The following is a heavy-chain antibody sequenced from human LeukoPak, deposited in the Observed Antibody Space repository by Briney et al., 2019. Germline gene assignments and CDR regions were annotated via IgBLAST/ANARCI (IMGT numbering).Heavy chain of an antibody. CDR2: IIPILGIA. CDR3: ARHRTGNGVYFDY. Sequence: SVKVSCKASGGTFSSYAISWVRQAPGQGLEWMGRIIPILGIANYAQKFQGRVTITADKSTSTAYMELRSLRSDDTAVYYCARHRTGNGVYFDYWGQGTLVTVSS. CDR1: GGTFSSYA. J-gene: IGHJ4*02. D-gene: IGHD7-27*01. V-gene: IGHV1-69*04.